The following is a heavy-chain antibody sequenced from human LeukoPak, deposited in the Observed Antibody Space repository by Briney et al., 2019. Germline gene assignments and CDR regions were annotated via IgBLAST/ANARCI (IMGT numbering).Heavy chain of an antibody. CDR1: GGSISSGFY. D-gene: IGHD1-26*01. V-gene: IGHV4-39*02. J-gene: IGHJ4*02. CDR2: IDYSGNT. Sequence: SETLSLTCTVSGGSISSGFYWGWIRQAPGKGLEWIGSIDYSGNTYYIPSLKSRLTISADMSRNQYSLKLGSVTAADTGVYYCARDSGNFQVDYWGLGTLVTVSS. CDR3: ARDSGNFQVDY.